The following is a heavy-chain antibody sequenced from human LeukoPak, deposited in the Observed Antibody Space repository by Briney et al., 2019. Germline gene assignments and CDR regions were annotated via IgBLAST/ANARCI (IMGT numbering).Heavy chain of an antibody. CDR1: GYTFTGYY. V-gene: IGHV1-2*02. CDR2: INPNSGGT. Sequence: ASVKVSCKASGYTFTGYYMHWVRQAPGQGLEWMGWINPNSGGTNYAQKFQGRVTMTRDTSISTAYMELSRLRSDDTAVYYCARATLRYFDWSNAFDIWGQGTMVTVSS. CDR3: ARATLRYFDWSNAFDI. J-gene: IGHJ3*02. D-gene: IGHD3-9*01.